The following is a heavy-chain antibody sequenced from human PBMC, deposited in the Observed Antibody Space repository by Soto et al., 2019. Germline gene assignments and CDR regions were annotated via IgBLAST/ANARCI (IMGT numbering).Heavy chain of an antibody. CDR3: ARTGIRGVPNSAYYGMDV. D-gene: IGHD3-10*01. CDR1: GGTFSSYA. Sequence: SVKVSCKASGGTFSSYAISWVRQAPGQGLEWMGGIIPIFGTANYAQKFQGRVTITADESTSTAYMELSSLRSEDTAVYYCARTGIRGVPNSAYYGMDVWGQGTTVTVSS. V-gene: IGHV1-69*13. J-gene: IGHJ6*02. CDR2: IIPIFGTA.